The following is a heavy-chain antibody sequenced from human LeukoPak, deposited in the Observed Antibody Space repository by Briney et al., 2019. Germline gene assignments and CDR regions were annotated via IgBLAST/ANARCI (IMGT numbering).Heavy chain of an antibody. D-gene: IGHD2-2*01. CDR3: VSFYETY. CDR1: GNYL. J-gene: IGHJ4*02. Sequence: GGSLRLSCAASGNYLMHWVRQAPGKGLLWVSHINSDGSWTTYADSVKGRFTISKDNAKNTVYLQMNNLRAEDTAVYYCVSFYETYWGRGTLVTVSS. CDR2: INSDGSWT. V-gene: IGHV3-74*01.